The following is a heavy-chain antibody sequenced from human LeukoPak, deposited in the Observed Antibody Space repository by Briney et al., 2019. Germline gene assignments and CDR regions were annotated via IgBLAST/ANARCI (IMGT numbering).Heavy chain of an antibody. CDR3: ARGGGRGSYTTLGY. J-gene: IGHJ4*02. CDR1: GYTFTGYY. Sequence: ASVKVSCKASGYTFTGYYIHWVRQAPGQGLEWMGWINPHSGGTNYAQKFQGGVTMTRDASITTAYMELSSLRSDDTAVYYCARGGGRGSYTTLGYWGQGTLVTVSS. CDR2: INPHSGGT. V-gene: IGHV1-2*02. D-gene: IGHD3-16*01.